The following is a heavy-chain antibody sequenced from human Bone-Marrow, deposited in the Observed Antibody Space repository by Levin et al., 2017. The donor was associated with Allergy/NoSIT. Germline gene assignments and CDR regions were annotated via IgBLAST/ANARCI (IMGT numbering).Heavy chain of an antibody. D-gene: IGHD2/OR15-2a*01. V-gene: IGHV1-69*04. CDR1: GGTFSSYT. CDR3: AREVLLAYYFDY. Sequence: GASVKVSCKASGGTFSSYTISWVRQAPGQGLEWMGRIIPILGIANYAQKFQGRVTITADKSTSTAYMELSSLRSEDTAVYYCAREVLLAYYFDYWGQGTLVTVSS. J-gene: IGHJ4*02. CDR2: IIPILGIA.